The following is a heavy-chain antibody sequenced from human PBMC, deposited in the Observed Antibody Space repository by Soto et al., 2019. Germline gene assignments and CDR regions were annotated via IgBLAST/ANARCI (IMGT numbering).Heavy chain of an antibody. D-gene: IGHD3-3*01. CDR1: GYPVTAYY. CDR3: ARGGGVGVAGSAAFDM. V-gene: IGHV1-2*02. J-gene: IGHJ3*02. Sequence: QLHLVQSGAVVKKPGATVTVSCSASGYPVTAYYMHWVRQAPGRGLEWMGGINPATGAAKYTQTFPGRVTMTRTTSTSTFFMELSGLTSEDTAVFYWARGGGVGVAGSAAFDMWGQGTLVTVSS. CDR2: INPATGAA.